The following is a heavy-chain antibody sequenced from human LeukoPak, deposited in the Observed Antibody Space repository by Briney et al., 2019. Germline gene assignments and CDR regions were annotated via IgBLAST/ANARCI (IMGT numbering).Heavy chain of an antibody. CDR2: IIPIFGTA. V-gene: IGHV1-69*13. CDR3: ARGGVSGWYIFDY. D-gene: IGHD6-19*01. J-gene: IGHJ4*02. Sequence: GASVKVSCKASGGTFSSYAISWVRQAPGQGLEWMGGIIPIFGTANYAQKFQGRVTITADESTSTAYMELSSLRSEDTAVYYCARGGVSGWYIFDYWGQGTLVTVSS. CDR1: GGTFSSYA.